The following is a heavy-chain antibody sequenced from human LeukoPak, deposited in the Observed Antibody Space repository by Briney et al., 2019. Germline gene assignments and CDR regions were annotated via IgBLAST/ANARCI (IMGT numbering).Heavy chain of an antibody. V-gene: IGHV1-8*01. CDR1: GYTLTSYD. D-gene: IGHD4/OR15-4a*01. CDR2: MNPNSGNT. Sequence: GASVKVSCKASGYTLTSYDINWVRQATGQGLEWMGWMNPNSGNTGYAQKFQGRVTMTRNTSISTAYMELSSLRSEDTAVYYCARGGIRGCWDKSYYYYYMCVWGKGTTRTVSS. J-gene: IGHJ6*03. CDR3: ARGGIRGCWDKSYYYYYMCV.